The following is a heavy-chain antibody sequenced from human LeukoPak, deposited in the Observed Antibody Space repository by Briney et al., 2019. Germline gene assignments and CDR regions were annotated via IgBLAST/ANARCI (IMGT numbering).Heavy chain of an antibody. CDR3: ARSVDTAMVTG. Sequence: PSETLSLTCTVSGGSISSYYWSWIRQPPGKGLEWIGYIYYSGSTNYNPSLKSRVTISVDTSKNQFSLKLSSVTAADTAVYYCARSVDTAMVTGWGQGTLVTVSS. D-gene: IGHD5-18*01. CDR2: IYYSGST. V-gene: IGHV4-59*01. CDR1: GGSISSYY. J-gene: IGHJ4*02.